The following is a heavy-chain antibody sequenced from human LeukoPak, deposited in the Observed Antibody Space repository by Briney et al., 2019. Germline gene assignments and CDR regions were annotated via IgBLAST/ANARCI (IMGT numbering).Heavy chain of an antibody. CDR3: ASCGYSYGRRARYFDL. CDR2: IIPIFGPT. D-gene: IGHD5-12*01. CDR1: GGTFNSYA. V-gene: IGHV1-69*13. Sequence: ASVKVSCKASGGTFNSYAISWVRQAPGQGLEWMGAIIPIFGPTNYAQKFQGRVTITADESTSTAYMELDSLRSEDTAVYYCASCGYSYGRRARYFDLWGRGTLVTASS. J-gene: IGHJ2*01.